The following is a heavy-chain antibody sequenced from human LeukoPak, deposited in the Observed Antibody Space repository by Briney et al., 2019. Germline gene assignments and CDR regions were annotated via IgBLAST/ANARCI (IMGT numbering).Heavy chain of an antibody. CDR3: ARALYYYDSSGYLLYYFDY. CDR2: IYYSGST. D-gene: IGHD3-22*01. Sequence: SETLSLTCTVSGGSISSSSYYWGWIRQPPGKGLEWIGYIYYSGSTNYNPSLKSRVTISVDTSKNQFSLKLSSVTAADTAVYYCARALYYYDSSGYLLYYFDYWGQGTLVTVSS. V-gene: IGHV4-61*05. J-gene: IGHJ4*02. CDR1: GGSISSSSYY.